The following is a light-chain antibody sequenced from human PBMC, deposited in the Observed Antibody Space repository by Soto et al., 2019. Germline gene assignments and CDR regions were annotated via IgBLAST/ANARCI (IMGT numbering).Light chain of an antibody. CDR1: SSNIGNNY. J-gene: IGLJ1*01. CDR2: DNN. CDR3: GTWDSSLSAYV. Sequence: QSVLTQPPSVSAAPGQKVTISCSGSSSNIGNNYVSWYQHLPGTAPKLLIYDNNKRPSGIPDRFSGSKSGTSATLGITGLQTGDEADYYCGTWDSSLSAYVFGTGTKVTV. V-gene: IGLV1-51*01.